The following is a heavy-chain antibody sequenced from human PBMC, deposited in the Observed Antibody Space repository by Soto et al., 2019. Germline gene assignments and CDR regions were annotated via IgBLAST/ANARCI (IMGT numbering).Heavy chain of an antibody. Sequence: WGFLSRSYAASGFTFSSYGIHWVRQAPGKGLEWVAVISYDGSNQYYADSVKGRFTISRDNSKNTLYLQMNSLRAEDTAVYYCVQGRGLHPDCYWCMDVWGQGTTDTVSS. D-gene: IGHD2-8*02. CDR1: GFTFSSYG. V-gene: IGHV3-30*18. CDR2: ISYDGSNQ. J-gene: IGHJ6*02. CDR3: VQGRGLHPDCYWCMDV.